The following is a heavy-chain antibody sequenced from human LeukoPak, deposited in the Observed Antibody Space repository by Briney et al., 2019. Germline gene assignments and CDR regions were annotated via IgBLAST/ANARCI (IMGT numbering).Heavy chain of an antibody. J-gene: IGHJ6*03. Sequence: PGGSLRLSCAASGFTVSSNYMSWVRQAPGKGLEWVSVIYSGGSTYYADSVKGRFTISRDNSKNTLYLQMNSLRAEDMAVYYCVAGTSHYYYYMDVWGKGTTVTISS. D-gene: IGHD6-19*01. CDR3: VAGTSHYYYYMDV. CDR2: IYSGGST. V-gene: IGHV3-53*01. CDR1: GFTVSSNY.